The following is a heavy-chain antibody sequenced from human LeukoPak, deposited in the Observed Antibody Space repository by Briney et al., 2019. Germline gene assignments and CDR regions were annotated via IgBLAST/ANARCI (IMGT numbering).Heavy chain of an antibody. D-gene: IGHD2-15*01. CDR3: AKGRCSGVGCDSFHS. Sequence: GGSLRLSCVASGLRFRSHAMNWVRQAPGKGLGCISTISDDSSFTYYADSVKGRSAISRDDSKNTLYLQMNNLKVEDTAVYYCAKGRCSGVGCDSFHSWGQGALVTVTS. CDR1: GLRFRSHA. J-gene: IGHJ4*02. CDR2: ISDDSSFT. V-gene: IGHV3-23*01.